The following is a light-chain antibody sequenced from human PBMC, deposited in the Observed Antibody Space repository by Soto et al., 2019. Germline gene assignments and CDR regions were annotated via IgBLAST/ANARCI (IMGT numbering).Light chain of an antibody. Sequence: QSALTQPPSVSGSPGQSVTISCTGTSSDVGSYNRVSWYQQPPGTAPKLIIYEGSNRPSVVPDRFSGSKSGNTASLTISGLQAEDEADYYCISYTVSGTYVFGTGTKLTVL. CDR2: EGS. J-gene: IGLJ1*01. CDR3: ISYTVSGTYV. V-gene: IGLV2-18*02. CDR1: SSDVGSYNR.